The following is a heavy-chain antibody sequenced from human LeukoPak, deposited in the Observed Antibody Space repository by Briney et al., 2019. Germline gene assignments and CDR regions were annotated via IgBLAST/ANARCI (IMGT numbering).Heavy chain of an antibody. J-gene: IGHJ5*02. V-gene: IGHV3-74*01. CDR3: AKDPLVYSNGWLTRFDP. D-gene: IGHD6-19*01. CDR1: GFTFSNYW. Sequence: GGSLRLSCAASGFTFSNYWMHWVRQAPGKGLVWVSRINSDGINTSYADSVKGRFTISRDNAKNTLNLQMNSLRADDTAVYYCAKDPLVYSNGWLTRFDPWGQGTLVTVSS. CDR2: INSDGINT.